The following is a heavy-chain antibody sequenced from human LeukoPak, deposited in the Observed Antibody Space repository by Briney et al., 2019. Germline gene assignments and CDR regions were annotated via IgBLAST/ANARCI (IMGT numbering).Heavy chain of an antibody. D-gene: IGHD3-22*01. CDR2: ISGSGGST. CDR1: GFTFRSYW. Sequence: PGGSLRLSCAASGFTFRSYWMTWVRQAPGKGLEWVSAISGSGGSTYYADSVKGRFTISRDNSKNTLYLQMNSLRAEDTAVYYCAKVRDYYDSSGPHDYWGQGTLVTVSS. CDR3: AKVRDYYDSSGPHDY. J-gene: IGHJ4*02. V-gene: IGHV3-23*01.